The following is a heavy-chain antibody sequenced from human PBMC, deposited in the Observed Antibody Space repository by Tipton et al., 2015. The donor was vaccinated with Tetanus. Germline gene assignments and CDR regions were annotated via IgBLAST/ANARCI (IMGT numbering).Heavy chain of an antibody. D-gene: IGHD6-19*01. V-gene: IGHV4-34*01. CDR2: ISPSGST. Sequence: TLSLTCAVYGGSFSGYYWTWIRQPQVKGLEWIGEISPSGSTNYNPSLKSRVTISVDTSKNRVSLKLNSVTAADTAVYYCARGSKGSTAWFPDHYGMDVWGQGPAVTVSS. CDR1: GGSFSGYY. CDR3: ARGSKGSTAWFPDHYGMDV. J-gene: IGHJ6*02.